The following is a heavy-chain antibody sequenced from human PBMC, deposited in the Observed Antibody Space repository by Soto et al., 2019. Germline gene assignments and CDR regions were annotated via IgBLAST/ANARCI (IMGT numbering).Heavy chain of an antibody. V-gene: IGHV1-18*01. CDR3: ARGGDWNYDMDV. D-gene: IGHD2-21*02. J-gene: IGHJ6*02. CDR2: ISGYNGDT. Sequence: QVQLVQSGAEVQKAGASVKVSCKASAYTFTSYGISWVRQAPGQGLEWMGWISGYNGDTKYAQKLQDRVTMTTDTAMNTAYLAVRSLRSDDTAVYYCARGGDWNYDMDVWGQGTTVTVSS. CDR1: AYTFTSYG.